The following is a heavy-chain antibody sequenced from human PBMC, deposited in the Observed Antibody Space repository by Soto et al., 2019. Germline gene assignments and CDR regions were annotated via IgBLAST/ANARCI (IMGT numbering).Heavy chain of an antibody. CDR1: GFTFDDYA. V-gene: IGHV3-9*01. J-gene: IGHJ4*02. CDR2: ISWNSGSI. D-gene: IGHD6-6*01. CDR3: AKDIKGDSSSYTFDY. Sequence: PGGSLRLSCAASGFTFDDYAMHWVRQAPGKGLEWVSGISWNSGSIGYADSVKGRFTISRDNAKNSLYLQMNSLRAEDTALYYCAKDIKGDSSSYTFDYWGQGTLVTVSS.